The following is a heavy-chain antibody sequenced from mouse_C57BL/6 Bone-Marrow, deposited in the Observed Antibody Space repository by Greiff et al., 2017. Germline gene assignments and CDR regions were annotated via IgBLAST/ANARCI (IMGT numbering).Heavy chain of an antibody. Sequence: EVQLQESVAELVRPGASVKLSCTASGFTIKNTYMHWVKQRPEQGLEWIGRIDPANGNTKYAPKFQGKATITADTSSNTAYLQLSSLTSEDTAIYYCARRGCYGCEYFDYWGQGTTLTVSS. CDR1: GFTIKNTY. CDR2: IDPANGNT. V-gene: IGHV14-3*01. CDR3: ARRGCYGCEYFDY. D-gene: IGHD1-1*02. J-gene: IGHJ2*01.